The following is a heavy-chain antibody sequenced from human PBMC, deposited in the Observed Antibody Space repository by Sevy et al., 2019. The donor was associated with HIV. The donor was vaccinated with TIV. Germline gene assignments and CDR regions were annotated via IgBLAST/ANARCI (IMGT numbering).Heavy chain of an antibody. CDR1: GFTFDDYA. CDR3: AKSITMVRGVIIADAFDI. Sequence: GGSLRLSCAASGFTFDDYAMHWVRQAPGKGLEWVSGISWNSGSIGYADSLKGRFTISRENAKNSLYLQMNSLRAEDTALYYCAKSITMVRGVIIADAFDIWGQGTMVTVSS. D-gene: IGHD3-10*01. J-gene: IGHJ3*02. CDR2: ISWNSGSI. V-gene: IGHV3-9*01.